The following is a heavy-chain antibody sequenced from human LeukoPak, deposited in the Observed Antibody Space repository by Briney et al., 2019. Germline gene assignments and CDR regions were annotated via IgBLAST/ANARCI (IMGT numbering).Heavy chain of an antibody. CDR1: GGSFSGYY. V-gene: IGHV4-34*01. J-gene: IGHJ4*02. CDR3: ATLIVGTTYCDH. CDR2: IHYRGTT. Sequence: SETLSLTCAVYGGSFSGYYWSWVRQPPGKGLEWIGEIHYRGTTNYNPSLKSRVTVSADTSRNQFSLNLTSVTAADTAVYYCATLIVGTTYCDHWGQGSLVTVSS. D-gene: IGHD1-26*01.